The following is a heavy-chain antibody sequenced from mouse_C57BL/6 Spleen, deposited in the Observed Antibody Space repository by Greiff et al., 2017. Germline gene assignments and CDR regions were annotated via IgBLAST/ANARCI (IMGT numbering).Heavy chain of an antibody. CDR3: AIDYGYDEDYFDY. V-gene: IGHV14-2*01. Sequence: VQLKESGAELVKPGASVKLSCTASGFNIKDYYMHWVKQRTEQGLEWIGRIDPEDGETKYAPKFQGKATITADTSSNTAYLQLSSLTSEDTAVYYCAIDYGYDEDYFDYWGQGTTLTVSS. CDR1: GFNIKDYY. J-gene: IGHJ2*01. D-gene: IGHD2-2*01. CDR2: IDPEDGET.